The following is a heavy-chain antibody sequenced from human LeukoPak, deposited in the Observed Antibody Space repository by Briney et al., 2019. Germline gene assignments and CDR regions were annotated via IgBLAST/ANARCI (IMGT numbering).Heavy chain of an antibody. CDR3: NSITIFGVAYDY. CDR1: GGSISSGDYY. V-gene: IGHV4-30-4*03. J-gene: IGHJ4*02. Sequence: SQTLSLTCTVSGGSISSGDYYWSWLRQPPGKGLEWIGYIYYSGSTYYNPSLKSRVTISVDTSKNQFSLKLSSVAAADTAVYYCNSITIFGVAYDYWGQGTLVTVSS. D-gene: IGHD3-3*01. CDR2: IYYSGST.